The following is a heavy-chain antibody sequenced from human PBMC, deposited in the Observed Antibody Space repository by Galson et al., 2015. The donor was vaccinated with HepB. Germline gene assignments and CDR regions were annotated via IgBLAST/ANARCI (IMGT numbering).Heavy chain of an antibody. CDR3: AKDGPRIGRITIFGVVITGGYFDY. Sequence: SLRLSCAASGFPFSSYGMHWVRQAPGKGLGWVAVISYDGRNNYYADSEKGRFTISRDNSKNTLYLQMNSLRAEDTAVYYCAKDGPRIGRITIFGVVITGGYFDYWVQGTLVTVSS. V-gene: IGHV3-30*18. D-gene: IGHD3-3*01. CDR2: ISYDGRNN. CDR1: GFPFSSYG. J-gene: IGHJ4*02.